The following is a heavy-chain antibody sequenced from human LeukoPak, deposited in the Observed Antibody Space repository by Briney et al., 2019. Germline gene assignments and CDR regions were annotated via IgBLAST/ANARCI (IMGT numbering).Heavy chain of an antibody. Sequence: AASVKVSCKASGGTFSSYAISWVRQAHGQGLEWMGGIIPIFGTANYAQKFQGRVTITTDESTSTAYMELSSLRSEDTAVYYCARAAYYDSSGYPYYFDYWGQGTLVTVSS. V-gene: IGHV1-69*05. CDR2: IIPIFGTA. D-gene: IGHD3-22*01. CDR3: ARAAYYDSSGYPYYFDY. J-gene: IGHJ4*02. CDR1: GGTFSSYA.